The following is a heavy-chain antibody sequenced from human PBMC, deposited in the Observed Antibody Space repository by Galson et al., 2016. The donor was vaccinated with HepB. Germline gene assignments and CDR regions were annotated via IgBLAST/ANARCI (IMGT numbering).Heavy chain of an antibody. CDR1: GFPFSKYW. J-gene: IGHJ4*02. V-gene: IGHV3-74*01. D-gene: IGHD6-13*01. Sequence: SLRLSCAASGFPFSKYWMHWVRQAPGKGLVWVSRINTDGSSTTYADSVKGRFTISRDNAKNTLYLQMNSLRAEDTALYYCTRVHREGIAAAGLQIWGQGTPVTVSS. CDR2: INTDGSST. CDR3: TRVHREGIAAAGLQI.